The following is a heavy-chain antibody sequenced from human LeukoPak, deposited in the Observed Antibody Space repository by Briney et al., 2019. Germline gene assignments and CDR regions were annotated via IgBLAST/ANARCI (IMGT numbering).Heavy chain of an antibody. Sequence: GASVKLSCKASGYTFTGYYIHWVRQAPGQGLEWMGWINPNSGGTNYAQKVQGRVTMTRDTSISTAYMEMSRLRSDDTAVYYCARGLGYCSSTSCSGGYYYYMDVWGKGTTVTVSS. CDR3: ARGLGYCSSTSCSGGYYYYMDV. CDR2: INPNSGGT. J-gene: IGHJ6*03. V-gene: IGHV1-2*02. CDR1: GYTFTGYY. D-gene: IGHD2-2*01.